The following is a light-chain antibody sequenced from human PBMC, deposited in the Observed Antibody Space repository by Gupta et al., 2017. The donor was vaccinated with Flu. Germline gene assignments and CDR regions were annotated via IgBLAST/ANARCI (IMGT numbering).Light chain of an antibody. CDR1: ALPKKY. Sequence: SYELTQPPSVSVSPGQTARITCSGDALPKKYAYWYQQKSGQAPVLLIYEDTKRPSGIPTRFSGSSSGTMASLTISEAQVEDEADYYCFSTDSSGNHRVFGGGTKLTVL. CDR3: FSTDSSGNHRV. CDR2: EDT. V-gene: IGLV3-10*01. J-gene: IGLJ3*02.